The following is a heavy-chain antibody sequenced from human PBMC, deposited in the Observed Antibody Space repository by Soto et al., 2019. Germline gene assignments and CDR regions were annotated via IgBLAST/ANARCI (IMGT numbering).Heavy chain of an antibody. Sequence: QITLKESGPTLVRPTQTLTLTCAFSGFSLSTSGVGVGWIRQPQGKALEWLAVIYWDDSKHYSPSLRSRHTITKDTSKNQVVLTMTNMDPMDTGTYYCAHKGPEDWPLDYWRQGTLVTVSS. CDR1: GFSLSTSGVG. CDR3: AHKGPEDWPLDY. D-gene: IGHD3-9*01. J-gene: IGHJ4*02. V-gene: IGHV2-5*02. CDR2: IYWDDSK.